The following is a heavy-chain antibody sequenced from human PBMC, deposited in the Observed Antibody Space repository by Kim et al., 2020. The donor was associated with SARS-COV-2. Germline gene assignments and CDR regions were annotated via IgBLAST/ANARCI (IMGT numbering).Heavy chain of an antibody. CDR2: FDPEDGET. CDR1: GYTLTELS. V-gene: IGHV1-24*01. D-gene: IGHD1-26*01. J-gene: IGHJ3*02. Sequence: ASVKVSCKVSGYTLTELSMHWVRQAPGKGLEWMGGFDPEDGETIYAQKFQGRVTMTEDTSTDTAYMELSSLRSEDTAVYYCSPVSGSNDAFDIWGQGTMVTVSS. CDR3: SPVSGSNDAFDI.